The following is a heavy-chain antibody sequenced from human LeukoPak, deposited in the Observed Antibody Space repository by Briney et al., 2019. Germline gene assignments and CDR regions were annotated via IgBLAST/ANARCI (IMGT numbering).Heavy chain of an antibody. CDR3: ARGPTVTTPQGYYYYGMDV. D-gene: IGHD4-17*01. CDR1: GFTFSSYS. V-gene: IGHV3-21*01. CDR2: ISSSSSYI. Sequence: GGSLRLSCAASGFTFSSYSMNWVRQAPGKGLEWVSSISSSSSYIYYADSVKGRFTISRDNAKNSLYLQMNSLRAEDTAVYYCARGPTVTTPQGYYYYGMDVWGQGTTVTVSS. J-gene: IGHJ6*02.